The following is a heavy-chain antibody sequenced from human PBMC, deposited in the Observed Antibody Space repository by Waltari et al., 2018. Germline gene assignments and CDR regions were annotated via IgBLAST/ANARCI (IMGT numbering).Heavy chain of an antibody. CDR2: IRSKAYGGTT. V-gene: IGHV3-49*04. CDR1: GYTFGDYA. Sequence: EVQLVESGGGLVQQGRSLRLSCTAYGYTFGDYAMSCVRQAPGKGLEWVGFIRSKAYGGTTEYAASVKGRFTISRDDSKSIAYLQMNSLKTEDTAVYYCTRDRTGTTRDYWGQGNLVTVSS. J-gene: IGHJ4*02. CDR3: TRDRTGTTRDY. D-gene: IGHD1-7*01.